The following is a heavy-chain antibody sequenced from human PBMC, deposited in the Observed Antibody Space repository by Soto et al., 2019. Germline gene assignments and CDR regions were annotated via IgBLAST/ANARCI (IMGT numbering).Heavy chain of an antibody. CDR2: IFYSGST. J-gene: IGHJ4*03. D-gene: IGHD5-18*01. CDR1: GDSIRHYY. V-gene: IGHV4-59*01. CDR3: ARIKRGYSYGSIIDF. Sequence: NPSETLSLTCTVSGDSIRHYYWSWIRQPPGKGLEYIGYIFYSGSTNYNPSLKSRVAISVDTSRNQFALKLRSVTAADTATYYCARIKRGYSYGSIIDFWGRGTLVTVSS.